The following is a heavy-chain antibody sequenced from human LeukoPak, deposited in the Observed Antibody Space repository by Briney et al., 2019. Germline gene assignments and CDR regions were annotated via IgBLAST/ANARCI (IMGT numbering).Heavy chain of an antibody. Sequence: GGSLRLSCAASGFTFSSYWMSWVRQAPGKGLEWVANINQDGSEKYYVDSQKGRITISRDNAKNSLYLQMNSLRAEDTAVYFCARDRYFYDSAGAYYFDYWGQGALVTVSS. CDR3: ARDRYFYDSAGAYYFDY. D-gene: IGHD3-22*01. J-gene: IGHJ4*02. V-gene: IGHV3-7*05. CDR2: INQDGSEK. CDR1: GFTFSSYW.